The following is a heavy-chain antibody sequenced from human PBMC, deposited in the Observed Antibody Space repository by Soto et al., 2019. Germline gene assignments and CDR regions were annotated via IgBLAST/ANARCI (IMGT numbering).Heavy chain of an antibody. CDR2: ISGSGGST. J-gene: IGHJ4*02. Sequence: GGSLRLSCAASGFTFSSYAMSWVRQAPGKGLEWVSAISGSGGSTYYADSVKGRFTISRDNSKNTLYLQMNSLRAEDTAVYYCAARGQYSYGHFDYWGQGTLVTVSS. D-gene: IGHD5-18*01. CDR3: AARGQYSYGHFDY. V-gene: IGHV3-23*01. CDR1: GFTFSSYA.